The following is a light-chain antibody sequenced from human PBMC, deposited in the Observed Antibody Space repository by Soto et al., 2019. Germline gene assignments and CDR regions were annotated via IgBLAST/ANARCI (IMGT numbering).Light chain of an antibody. J-gene: IGLJ1*01. V-gene: IGLV2-11*01. Sequence: QSALTQPRSVSGSPGQSVTISCSGTDNDVGGYNFVSWYQQHPGKAPKLMVFDVSKRPSGVPGRFSGSKSGTTASLTISGLQAEDEADYYCCSFAGSLNFVFGTWTKVTVL. CDR1: DNDVGGYNF. CDR2: DVS. CDR3: CSFAGSLNFV.